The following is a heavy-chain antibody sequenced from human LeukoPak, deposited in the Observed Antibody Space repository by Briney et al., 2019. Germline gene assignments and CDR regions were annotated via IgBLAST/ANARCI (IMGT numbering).Heavy chain of an antibody. D-gene: IGHD1-26*01. J-gene: IGHJ3*02. CDR3: ARGGSPPEALGDAFDI. CDR1: GFTFSSYW. CDR2: INSDGSST. Sequence: PGGSLRLSCAASGFTFSSYWMHWVRQAPGKGLVWVSRINSDGSSTSYADSVKGRFTISRDNAKNTPYLQMNSLRVEDTAVYYCARGGSPPEALGDAFDIWGQGTMVTVSS. V-gene: IGHV3-74*01.